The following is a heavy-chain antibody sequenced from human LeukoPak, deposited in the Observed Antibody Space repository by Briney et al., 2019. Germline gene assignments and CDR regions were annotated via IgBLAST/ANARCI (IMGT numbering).Heavy chain of an antibody. CDR3: ARVGAAMVHFDY. CDR2: INPSGGST. J-gene: IGHJ4*02. D-gene: IGHD5-18*01. V-gene: IGHV1-46*01. Sequence: ASVKVSCKASGYTFTSYYMHWVRQAPGQGLEGMGIINPSGGSTSYAQKFQGRVTMTRDTSTSTVYMELSSLRSEDTAVYYCARVGAAMVHFDYWGQGTLVTVSS. CDR1: GYTFTSYY.